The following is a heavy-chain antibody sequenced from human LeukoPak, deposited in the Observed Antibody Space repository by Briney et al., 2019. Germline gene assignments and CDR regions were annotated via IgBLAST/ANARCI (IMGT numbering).Heavy chain of an antibody. CDR3: ARGIYGSDPSYYYYYYMDV. V-gene: IGHV4-4*07. D-gene: IGHD3-10*01. Sequence: SETLSLTCTVSGVSISSYYWSWIRQPAGKGLEWIGRIYTSGSTNYNPSLKSRVTMSVDTSKNQFSLKLSSVTAADTAVYYCARGIYGSDPSYYYYYYMDVWGKGTTVTISS. CDR1: GVSISSYY. CDR2: IYTSGST. J-gene: IGHJ6*03.